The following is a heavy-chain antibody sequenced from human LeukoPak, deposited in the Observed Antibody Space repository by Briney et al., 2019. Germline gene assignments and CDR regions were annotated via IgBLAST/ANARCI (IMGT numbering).Heavy chain of an antibody. Sequence: SVKVSCKASGGTFSSYAISWVRQAPGQGLEWMGGIIPIFGTANYAQKFQGRVTMTTDTSTSTAYMELRSLRSDDTAVYYCARDRPGSSRYIFWGQGTLVTVSS. D-gene: IGHD6-13*01. CDR1: GGTFSSYA. V-gene: IGHV1-69*05. J-gene: IGHJ4*02. CDR2: IIPIFGTA. CDR3: ARDRPGSSRYIF.